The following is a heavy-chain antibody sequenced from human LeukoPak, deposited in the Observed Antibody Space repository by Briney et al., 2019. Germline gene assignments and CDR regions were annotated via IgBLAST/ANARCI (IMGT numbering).Heavy chain of an antibody. D-gene: IGHD2-2*02. CDR3: ASTSCDEESSTSCYTAPHGWFDP. CDR1: GGSISSGSYY. J-gene: IGHJ5*02. Sequence: SETLSLTCTVSGGSISSGSYYWSWIRQPAGKGLEWIGRIYTSGSTNYNPSLKSRVTISVDTSKNQFSLKLSSVTAADTAVYYCASTSCDEESSTSCYTAPHGWFDPWGQGTLVTVSS. V-gene: IGHV4-61*02. CDR2: IYTSGST.